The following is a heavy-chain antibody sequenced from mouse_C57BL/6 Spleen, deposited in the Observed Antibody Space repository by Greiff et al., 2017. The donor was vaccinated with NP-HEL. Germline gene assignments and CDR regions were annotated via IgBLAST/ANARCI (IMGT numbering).Heavy chain of an antibody. CDR3: TRDQIYYYAMDY. CDR1: GYKFTDYE. Sequence: QVQLQQSGAELVRPGAPVTLSCKASGYKFTDYEMNWGKQTPGHGLEWIGAIDPETGGTAYNQKFKGKAILTADKSSSTAYMELRSLTSEDSAVYYCTRDQIYYYAMDYWGQGTSVTVSS. CDR2: IDPETGGT. J-gene: IGHJ4*01. V-gene: IGHV1-15*01.